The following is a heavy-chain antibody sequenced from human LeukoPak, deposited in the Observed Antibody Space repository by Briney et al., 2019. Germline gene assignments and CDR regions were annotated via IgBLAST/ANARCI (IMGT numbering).Heavy chain of an antibody. CDR3: ARDCIGSSSYHDTSGHQSEEGYFDP. J-gene: IGHJ5*02. Sequence: SSETLSLTCTVSGGSINSGSYYWSWIRQPAGQGLEWIGRSYTSGSTNYNPSLKSRVTISIDTSKNQFSLKLSSVTAADTAVYYCARDCIGSSSYHDTSGHQSEEGYFDPWGQGTVVTVSS. D-gene: IGHD3-22*01. CDR2: SYTSGST. CDR1: GGSINSGSYY. V-gene: IGHV4-61*02.